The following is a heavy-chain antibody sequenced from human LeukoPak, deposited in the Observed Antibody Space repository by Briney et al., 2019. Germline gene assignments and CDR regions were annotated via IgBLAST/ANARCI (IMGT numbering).Heavy chain of an antibody. CDR2: IYTSGST. D-gene: IGHD2-2*01. Sequence: SETLSLTCTVSGGSISSYYWSWIRQPAGKGLEWIGRIYTSGSTNYNPSLKSRVTISVDTSKNQFSLKLSSVTAADTAVYYCARRRYCSSTSCYGGFDPWGQGTLVTVSS. J-gene: IGHJ5*02. CDR3: ARRRYCSSTSCYGGFDP. V-gene: IGHV4-4*07. CDR1: GGSISSYY.